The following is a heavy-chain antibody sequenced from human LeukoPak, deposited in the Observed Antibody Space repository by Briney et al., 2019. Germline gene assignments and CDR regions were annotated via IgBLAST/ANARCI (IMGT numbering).Heavy chain of an antibody. V-gene: IGHV1-2*06. D-gene: IGHD3-22*01. CDR2: INPNSGGT. Sequence: GASVKVSCKASGYTFTGYYMHWVRQVPGQGLEWMGRINPNSGGTNYAQKFQGRVTMTRDTSISTAYMELSRLRSDDTAVYYCARWPLTSGYYYYYYYYMDVWGKGTTVTVSS. CDR1: GYTFTGYY. J-gene: IGHJ6*03. CDR3: ARWPLTSGYYYYYYYYMDV.